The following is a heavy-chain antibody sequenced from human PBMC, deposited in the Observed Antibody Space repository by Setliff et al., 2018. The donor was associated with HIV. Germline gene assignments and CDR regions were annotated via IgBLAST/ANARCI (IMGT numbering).Heavy chain of an antibody. CDR2: ISSSGNT. J-gene: IGHJ4*02. CDR3: ARQTWEYYDTLTGYYRSPKNFDS. CDR1: GGSISSSSYY. Sequence: SETLSLTCTVSGGSISSSSYYWGWIRQPPGTGLEWIGSISSSGNTYYNPSLKSRVTISVDTSKNQFSLKLSSVTAADTAVYYCARQTWEYYDTLTGYYRSPKNFDSWGQGTLVTVSS. D-gene: IGHD3-9*01. V-gene: IGHV4-39*01.